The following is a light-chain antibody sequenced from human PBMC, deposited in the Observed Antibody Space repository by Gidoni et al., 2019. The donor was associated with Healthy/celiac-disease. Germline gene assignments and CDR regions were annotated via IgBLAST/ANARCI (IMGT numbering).Light chain of an antibody. V-gene: IGKV3-15*01. J-gene: IGKJ4*01. CDR2: GAS. Sequence: VMTQSPATLSVSPGERATLPCRASQSVSSNFAWYQQKPGQAPRLLIYGASTRATGIPARFSGSGSGTDFTLTISSLQSEDFAVYYCQQYNNWPLTFGGGTKVEIK. CDR3: QQYNNWPLT. CDR1: QSVSSN.